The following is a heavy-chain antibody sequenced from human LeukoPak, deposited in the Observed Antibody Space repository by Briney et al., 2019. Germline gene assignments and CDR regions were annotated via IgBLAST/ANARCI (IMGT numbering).Heavy chain of an antibody. CDR3: ARHLGGYTHFDY. J-gene: IGHJ4*02. CDR2: IDPSDSYT. Sequence: GESLRISCKGSGYSFTNYWITWVHQMPGKGLECVGKIDPSDSYTNYSPSFQGHVTISADKSINTAYLQWSSLEASDTAIYFCARHLGGYTHFDYWGQGTLVTVSS. D-gene: IGHD3-22*01. CDR1: GYSFTNYW. V-gene: IGHV5-10-1*01.